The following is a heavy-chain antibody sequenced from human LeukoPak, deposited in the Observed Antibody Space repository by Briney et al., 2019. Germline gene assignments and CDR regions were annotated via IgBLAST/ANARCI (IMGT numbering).Heavy chain of an antibody. CDR3: ARRGHEHSSSPGPVDYYYYGMDV. J-gene: IGHJ6*02. V-gene: IGHV3-7*01. Sequence: GGSLRLSCAASGFTFSSYWMSWVRQAPGKGLEWVANIKQDGSEKYYVDSVKGRFTISRDNAKNSLYLQMNSLRAEDTAVYYCARRGHEHSSSPGPVDYYYYGMDVWGQGTTVTVSS. CDR1: GFTFSSYW. D-gene: IGHD6-13*01. CDR2: IKQDGSEK.